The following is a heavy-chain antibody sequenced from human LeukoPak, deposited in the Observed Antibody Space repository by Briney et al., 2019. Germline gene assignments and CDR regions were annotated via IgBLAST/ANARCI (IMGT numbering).Heavy chain of an antibody. CDR3: AKDKYWRTANGCPDF. CDR1: GFTLDDYA. V-gene: IGHV3-43D*03. D-gene: IGHD2-8*02. CDR2: ITWDGST. Sequence: GGSLRLSCAASGFTLDDYAMHWVRQAPGKGLEWVSLITWDGSTYYTESVKGRFTISRDNSENSLYLEMNSLRREDTALYYCAKDKYWRTANGCPDFWGQGTMVTV. J-gene: IGHJ4*02.